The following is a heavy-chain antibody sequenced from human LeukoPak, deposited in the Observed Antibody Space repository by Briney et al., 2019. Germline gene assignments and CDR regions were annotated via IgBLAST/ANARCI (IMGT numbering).Heavy chain of an antibody. CDR2: IWSDGSNK. J-gene: IGHJ4*02. CDR3: ARATDYYYDSSGNLDY. Sequence: GGSLRLSCAASGFTFSSYGMHWVRQAPGKGLEWVAVIWSDGSNKYCADSVKGRFTISRDNSKNTLYLQMNSLRAEDTAVYYCARATDYYYDSSGNLDYWGQGTLVTVSS. CDR1: GFTFSSYG. V-gene: IGHV3-33*01. D-gene: IGHD3-22*01.